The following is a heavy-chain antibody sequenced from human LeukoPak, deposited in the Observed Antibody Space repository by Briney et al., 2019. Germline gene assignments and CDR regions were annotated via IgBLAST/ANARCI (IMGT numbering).Heavy chain of an antibody. V-gene: IGHV3-21*01. CDR3: ARTLLEWLLLDAFDI. J-gene: IGHJ3*02. CDR2: ISSSSSYI. CDR1: GFTFSSYS. Sequence: GGSLRLSCAASGFTFSSYSMNWVRQAPGKGLEWVSSISSSSSYIYYADSVKGRFTISRDNAKNSLYLQMNSLRAEDTAVYYCARTLLEWLLLDAFDIWGQGTMVTVSS. D-gene: IGHD3-3*01.